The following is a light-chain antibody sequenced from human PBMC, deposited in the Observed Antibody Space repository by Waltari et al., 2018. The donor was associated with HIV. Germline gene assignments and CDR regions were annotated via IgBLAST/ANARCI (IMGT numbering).Light chain of an antibody. V-gene: IGLV2-11*01. Sequence: GQSVTISCTGTNSDVGRYNYVSWFQQHPGKAPKLMIYDVSKRPSGVPDRVSGSKSGNTASLTISGLQAEDEADYYCCSYAGSIPFVFGSGTKLTVL. CDR1: NSDVGRYNY. CDR3: CSYAGSIPFV. CDR2: DVS. J-gene: IGLJ1*01.